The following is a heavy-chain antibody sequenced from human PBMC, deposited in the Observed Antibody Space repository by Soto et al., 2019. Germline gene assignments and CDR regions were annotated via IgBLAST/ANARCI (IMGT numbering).Heavy chain of an antibody. D-gene: IGHD6-13*01. CDR2: IYHSGST. Sequence: SETLSLTCAVSSGSISSSNWWSWVRQPPGKGLEWIGEIYHSGSTNYNPSLKSRVTISVDKSKNQFSLKLSSVTAADTAVYYCARDRVAAAGTSSAGIDYWGQGTLVTV. V-gene: IGHV4-4*02. J-gene: IGHJ4*02. CDR1: SGSISSSNW. CDR3: ARDRVAAAGTSSAGIDY.